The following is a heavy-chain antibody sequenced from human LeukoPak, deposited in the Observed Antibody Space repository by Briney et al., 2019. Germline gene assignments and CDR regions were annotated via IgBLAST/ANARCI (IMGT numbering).Heavy chain of an antibody. Sequence: SVKVSCKASGGTFSSYAISWVRQAPGQGLEWMGGIIPIFGTANYAQKFQGRVTTTTDESTSTAYMELSSLRSEDTAVYYCASLPRSGSYFDYWGQGTLVTVFS. CDR1: GGTFSSYA. J-gene: IGHJ4*02. CDR2: IIPIFGTA. CDR3: ASLPRSGSYFDY. V-gene: IGHV1-69*05. D-gene: IGHD1-26*01.